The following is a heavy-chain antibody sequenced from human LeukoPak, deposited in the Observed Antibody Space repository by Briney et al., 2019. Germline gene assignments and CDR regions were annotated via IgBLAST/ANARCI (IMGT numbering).Heavy chain of an antibody. CDR3: ARDAQQQLGYYYYYYMDV. J-gene: IGHJ6*03. D-gene: IGHD6-13*01. CDR2: IYYSGST. Sequence: SETLSLTCTVSGGSISSYYWSWIRQPPGKGLEWVGYIYYSGSTNYNPSLKSRVTISVDTSKNHCSLNLSSVTAADTAVYYCARDAQQQLGYYYYYYMDVWGKGTTVTVSS. CDR1: GGSISSYY. V-gene: IGHV4-59*01.